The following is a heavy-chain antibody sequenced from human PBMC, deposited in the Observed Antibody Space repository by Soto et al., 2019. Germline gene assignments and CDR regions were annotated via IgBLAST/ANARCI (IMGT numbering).Heavy chain of an antibody. CDR2: TYYRSKWYN. V-gene: IGHV6-1*01. D-gene: IGHD6-19*01. CDR3: ARDPFAPGIAVAGPYYYYYGMDV. J-gene: IGHJ6*02. CDR1: GDSVSSNSAA. Sequence: SQTLSLTCAISGDSVSSNSAAWNWIRQSPSRGLEWLGRTYYRSKWYNDYAVSVKSRLTINPDTSKNQFSLQLSSVTPEDTAVYYCARDPFAPGIAVAGPYYYYYGMDVWGQGTTVTVSS.